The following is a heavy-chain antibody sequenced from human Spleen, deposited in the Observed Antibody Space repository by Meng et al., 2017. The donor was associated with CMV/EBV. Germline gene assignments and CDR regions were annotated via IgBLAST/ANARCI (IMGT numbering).Heavy chain of an antibody. J-gene: IGHJ3*01. CDR1: GYSFSSYY. CDR2: VNPRGGDT. Sequence: SGYSFSSYYIHGVRQAPGQGLEWVGTVNPRGGDTSNAQKFHGRVTMTRDTSTSTVYMELGSLRSEDTALYYCARQDQLLFGGAFDVWGQGTMVTVSS. V-gene: IGHV1-46*01. D-gene: IGHD2-21*02. CDR3: ARQDQLLFGGAFDV.